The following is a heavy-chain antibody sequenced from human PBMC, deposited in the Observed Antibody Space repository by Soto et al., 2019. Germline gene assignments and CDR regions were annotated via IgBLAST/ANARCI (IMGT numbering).Heavy chain of an antibody. V-gene: IGHV4-59*01. J-gene: IGHJ4*02. CDR2: IYYSGST. Sequence: SETLSLTCTVSGGSISGYYWSWIRQPPGKGLEWIGYIYYSGSTIYNPSLKSRVSISVDTSKNQFSLKLSSVTAADTAVYYCARARYDSSGYYYFDYWGQGTLVTVSS. CDR1: GGSISGYY. D-gene: IGHD3-22*01. CDR3: ARARYDSSGYYYFDY.